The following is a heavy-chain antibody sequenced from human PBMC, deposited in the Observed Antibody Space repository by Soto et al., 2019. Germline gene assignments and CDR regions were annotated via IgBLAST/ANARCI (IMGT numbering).Heavy chain of an antibody. J-gene: IGHJ5*02. CDR3: ARGASYCSSTSCYGNWFDP. Sequence: GGSLRLSCAASGFTFSSYEMNWVRQAPGKGLEWVSYISSSGSTIYYADSVKGRFTISRDNAKNSLYLQMNSLRAEDTAVYYCARGASYCSSTSCYGNWFDPWGQGTLVTVSS. D-gene: IGHD2-2*01. CDR2: ISSSGSTI. V-gene: IGHV3-48*03. CDR1: GFTFSSYE.